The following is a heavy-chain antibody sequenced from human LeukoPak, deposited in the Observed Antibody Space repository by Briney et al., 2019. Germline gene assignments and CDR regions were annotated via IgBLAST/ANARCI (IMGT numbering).Heavy chain of an antibody. D-gene: IGHD1-26*01. Sequence: PGGSLRLSCAASGFTFDDYAMHWVRQAPGKGLEWVAGISWNSGYIGYADSVKGRFTISRDNAKTSLYLQMNSLGPEDTALYYCGKDKNSGNYYGVDYWGQGTLVTVSS. V-gene: IGHV3-9*01. CDR3: GKDKNSGNYYGVDY. CDR2: ISWNSGYI. CDR1: GFTFDDYA. J-gene: IGHJ4*02.